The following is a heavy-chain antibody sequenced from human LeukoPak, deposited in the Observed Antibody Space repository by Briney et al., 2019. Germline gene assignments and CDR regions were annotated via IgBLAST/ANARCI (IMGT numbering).Heavy chain of an antibody. D-gene: IGHD3-22*01. CDR1: GFTFDDYG. CDR3: AKDNLYYYDSSGYSDY. V-gene: IGHV3-30*18. CDR2: ISYDGSNK. Sequence: PGGSLRLSCAASGFTFDDYGMSWVRQAPGKGLEWVAVISYDGSNKYYADSVKGRFTISRDNSKNTLYLQMNSLRAEDTAVYYCAKDNLYYYDSSGYSDYWGQGTLVTVSS. J-gene: IGHJ4*02.